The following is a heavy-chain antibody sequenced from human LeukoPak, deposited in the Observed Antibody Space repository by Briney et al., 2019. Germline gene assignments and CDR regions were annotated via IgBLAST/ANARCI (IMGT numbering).Heavy chain of an antibody. J-gene: IGHJ4*02. V-gene: IGHV3-23*01. CDR1: GFTFSNFA. CDR3: AKEWDTFDY. CDR2: ITGSGDRT. D-gene: IGHD1-26*01. Sequence: GGSLRLSCVGSGFTFSNFAMRWVRQAPGKGPEWVSAITGSGDRTYSADSVKGRFTISRDNSKNTLYLQMNSLRAEDAAVYYCAKEWDTFDYWGQGTLVTVSS.